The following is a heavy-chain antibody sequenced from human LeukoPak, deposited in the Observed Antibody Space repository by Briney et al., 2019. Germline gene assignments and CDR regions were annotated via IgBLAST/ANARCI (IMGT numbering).Heavy chain of an antibody. Sequence: ASVKVSCKASGYTFTAYYMYWVRQAPGQGLEWMGWISAYNGNTNYAQKLQGRVTMTTDTSTSTAYMELRSLRSDDTAVYYCARYDSSGYYYSWYFDLWGRGTLVTVSS. CDR1: GYTFTAYY. CDR2: ISAYNGNT. J-gene: IGHJ2*01. CDR3: ARYDSSGYYYSWYFDL. V-gene: IGHV1-18*04. D-gene: IGHD3-22*01.